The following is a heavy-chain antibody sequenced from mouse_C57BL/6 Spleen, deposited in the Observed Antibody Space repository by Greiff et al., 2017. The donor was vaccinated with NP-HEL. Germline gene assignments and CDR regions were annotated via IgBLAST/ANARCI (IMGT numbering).Heavy chain of an antibody. J-gene: IGHJ2*01. CDR2: IHPNSGST. D-gene: IGHD1-1*02. Sequence: QVQLKESGAELVKPGASVKLSCKASGYTFTSYWMHWVKQRPGQGLEWIGMIHPNSGSTNYNEKFKSKATLTVDKSSSTAYMQLSSLTSEDSAVYYCGTPKAMAYYFDYWGQGTTLTVSS. CDR1: GYTFTSYW. V-gene: IGHV1-64*01. CDR3: GTPKAMAYYFDY.